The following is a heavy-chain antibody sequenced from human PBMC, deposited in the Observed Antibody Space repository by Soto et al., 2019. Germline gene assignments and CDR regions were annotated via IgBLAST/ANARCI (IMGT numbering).Heavy chain of an antibody. CDR3: ARDTDTIYTLASDP. J-gene: IGHJ5*02. Sequence: SVKVSCKASGGTFSSYAISWVRQAPGQGLGWMGGIIPIFGTANYAQKFQGRVTITADESTSTAYMGLSSLRSEDTAVYYCARDTDTIYTLASDPWGQGTLVTVSS. CDR1: GGTFSSYA. CDR2: IIPIFGTA. V-gene: IGHV1-69*13. D-gene: IGHD3-9*01.